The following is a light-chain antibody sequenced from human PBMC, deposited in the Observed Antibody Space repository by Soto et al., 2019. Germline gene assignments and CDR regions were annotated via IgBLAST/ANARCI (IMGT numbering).Light chain of an antibody. CDR1: QSVSSN. CDR2: GAS. CDR3: QQYNNWPPT. J-gene: IGKJ1*01. V-gene: IGKV3-15*01. Sequence: EIVMTQSAATLSVSPGERATLSCRASQSVSSNLAWYQQKPGQAPRLLIYGASTRATGIPARFSGSGSGTKFTLTISSLQSEDFAVYYCQQYNNWPPTFGQGTKVDIK.